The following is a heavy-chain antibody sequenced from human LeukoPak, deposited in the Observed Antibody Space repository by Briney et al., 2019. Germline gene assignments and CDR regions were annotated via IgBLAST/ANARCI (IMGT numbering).Heavy chain of an antibody. Sequence: PGGSLRLSCAASGFTFSSYWMHWVRQAPGKGLVWVSRTNSDGSSTSYADSVKGRITISRDNAKNTLYLQMNSLRAEDTAVYYCARGYCSGGSCYGVGAFDIWGQGTMVTVSS. CDR3: ARGYCSGGSCYGVGAFDI. D-gene: IGHD2-15*01. CDR1: GFTFSSYW. CDR2: TNSDGSST. J-gene: IGHJ3*02. V-gene: IGHV3-74*01.